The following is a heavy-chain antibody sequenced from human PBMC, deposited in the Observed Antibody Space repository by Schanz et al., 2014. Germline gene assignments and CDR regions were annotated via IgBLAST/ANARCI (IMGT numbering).Heavy chain of an antibody. D-gene: IGHD6-19*01. CDR1: GYSFTTYG. V-gene: IGHV1-18*01. CDR2: INAHTGNA. CDR3: ARVHIANYRDSSPGAIDV. J-gene: IGHJ3*01. Sequence: QVQLVQPGAEVKKPGASVKVSCKASGYSFTTYGLNWVRQAPGQGPELMGWINAHTGNAQYAQKFQGRVNMTRDTVTTTVHLELTRRRTDDAAIYYSARVHIANYRDSSPGAIDVWGQGTRVTVSS.